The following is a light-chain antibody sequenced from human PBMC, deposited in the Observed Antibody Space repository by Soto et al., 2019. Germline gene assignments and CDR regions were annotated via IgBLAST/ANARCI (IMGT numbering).Light chain of an antibody. J-gene: IGLJ3*02. CDR3: SSYTSISTRV. V-gene: IGLV2-14*01. CDR2: EVS. CDR1: SSDVGGHNY. Sequence: QPVLTQPASVSGSPGQSITISCTGTSSDVGGHNYVSWYQQYPGKAPKLMIYEVSNRPSGVSNRFSGSKSGNTASLTISGLQAEDEADYYYSSYTSISTRVFGGGTKLTVL.